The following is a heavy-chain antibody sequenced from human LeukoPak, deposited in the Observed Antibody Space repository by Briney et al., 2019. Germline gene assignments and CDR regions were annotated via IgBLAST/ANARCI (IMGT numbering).Heavy chain of an antibody. D-gene: IGHD3-22*01. CDR2: IIPIFGTA. V-gene: IGHV1-69*13. CDR3: AKASDSSGYYEGYFQN. J-gene: IGHJ1*01. CDR1: GGTFSSYA. Sequence: SVRVSCKGSGGTFSSYAIRWVRQEPGQGVEWVGGIIPIFGTANYAQKFQGRVTITADESTSTAYMELSSLRSEDTAVYYCAKASDSSGYYEGYFQNWGQGTLVTVSS.